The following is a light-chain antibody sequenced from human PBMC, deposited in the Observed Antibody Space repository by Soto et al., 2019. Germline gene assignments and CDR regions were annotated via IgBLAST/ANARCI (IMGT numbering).Light chain of an antibody. CDR2: DSN. J-gene: IGLJ2*01. CDR3: ETWDSSLSAVV. CDR1: SSDIGNNY. V-gene: IGLV1-51*01. Sequence: QSVLTQPPSVSATPGQKVTISCSGSSSDIGNNYVSWYQQLPGTAPKLLIYDSNKRPSGIPDRFSGSKSGTSATLGITRLQTGDEADYYCETWDSSLSAVVFGGGTQLTVL.